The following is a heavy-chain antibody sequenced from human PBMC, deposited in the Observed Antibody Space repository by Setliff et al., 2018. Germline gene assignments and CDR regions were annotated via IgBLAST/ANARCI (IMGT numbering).Heavy chain of an antibody. Sequence: SETLSLTCTVSSASRSINTYYWSWVRQPPGKGLEWIGRIYHGGDTYYNASLKSRLTISVDTSKNQFSLKLSSVTAADTAVYYCARMSGFLYIDVWGKGTTVTVSS. CDR1: SASRSINTYY. CDR3: ARMSGFLYIDV. V-gene: IGHV4-39*01. CDR2: IYHGGDT. D-gene: IGHD3-3*01. J-gene: IGHJ6*03.